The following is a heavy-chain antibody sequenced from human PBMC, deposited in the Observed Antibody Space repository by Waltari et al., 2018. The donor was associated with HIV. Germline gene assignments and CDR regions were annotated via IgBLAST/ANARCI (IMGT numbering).Heavy chain of an antibody. CDR3: AKDLYCSGGNCYSRVLDS. D-gene: IGHD2-15*01. V-gene: IGHV3-23*04. CDR2: ISGSGGST. Sequence: EVQVVESGGGLVQPGGSLRLSCAASGFTFSKYAMSWVSQAPGKGLEWVAAISGSGGSTHYADSVKGRFTISRDSSKNTLDLQMNSLRAEDTAVYFCAKDLYCSGGNCYSRVLDSWGQGTPVTVSS. J-gene: IGHJ4*02. CDR1: GFTFSKYA.